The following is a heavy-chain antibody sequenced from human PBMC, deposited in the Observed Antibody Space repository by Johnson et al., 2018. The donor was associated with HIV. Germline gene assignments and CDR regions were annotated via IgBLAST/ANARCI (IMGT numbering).Heavy chain of an antibody. J-gene: IGHJ3*02. D-gene: IGHD6-13*01. Sequence: QVQLVESGGGVVQPGRSLRLSCAASGFTFSSYAMHWVRQAPGKGLEWVAVISYDGSNKYYADSVKGRFTISRDNSKNTLYLQMNSLRAEDTAVYYFAIVPSAAAGSRGGGFDIWGQGTMVTVSS. V-gene: IGHV3-30*04. CDR1: GFTFSSYA. CDR3: AIVPSAAAGSRGGGFDI. CDR2: ISYDGSNK.